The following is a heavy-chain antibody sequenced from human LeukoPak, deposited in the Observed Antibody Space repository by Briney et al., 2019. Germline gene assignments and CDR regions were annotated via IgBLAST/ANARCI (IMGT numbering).Heavy chain of an antibody. CDR3: ASGLYSSSWYLFDY. Sequence: PGGSLRLSCAASGFTFSDYYMSWIRQAPGKGLEWVSYISSSGSTIYYADSVKGRFTISRGNAKNSLYLQMNSLRAEDTAVYYCASGLYSSSWYLFDYWGQGTLVTVSS. J-gene: IGHJ4*02. CDR1: GFTFSDYY. V-gene: IGHV3-11*01. D-gene: IGHD6-13*01. CDR2: ISSSGSTI.